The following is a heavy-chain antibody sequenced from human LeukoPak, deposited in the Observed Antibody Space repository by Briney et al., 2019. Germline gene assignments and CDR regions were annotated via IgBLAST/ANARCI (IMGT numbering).Heavy chain of an antibody. J-gene: IGHJ4*02. Sequence: SETLSLTCTVSGGSISSNSYYWGWIRQPPGKGLEWIGSIYHSGHTYYNPSLKSRVTISVDTANNQFSLKLIPVTAADTAIYYCASNPVAVAGTTDYWGQGTLVTVSS. CDR2: IYHSGHT. D-gene: IGHD6-19*01. CDR3: ASNPVAVAGTTDY. CDR1: GGSISSNSYY. V-gene: IGHV4-39*07.